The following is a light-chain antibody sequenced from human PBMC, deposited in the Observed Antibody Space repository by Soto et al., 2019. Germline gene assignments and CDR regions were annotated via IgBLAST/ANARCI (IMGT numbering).Light chain of an antibody. CDR1: QAVNTR. V-gene: IGKV3D-11*01. CDR3: QQRSNWQLT. CDR2: LTS. Sequence: EIVLTQSPATLSSFPGDRVTLSCRASQAVNTRLAWYQHKPGQAPRLLIYLTSNRAAGIPARFSGSGSGTDFTLTISDVEPEDFAVYYCQQRSNWQLTFGQGTRLEI. J-gene: IGKJ5*01.